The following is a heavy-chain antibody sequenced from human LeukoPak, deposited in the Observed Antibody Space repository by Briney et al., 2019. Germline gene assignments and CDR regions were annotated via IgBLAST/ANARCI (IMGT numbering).Heavy chain of an antibody. CDR3: AGXXSXTMXRGVDRVWFDP. Sequence: SETLSLTCTVSGGSISSYYWSWIRQPPGKGLEWIGYIYYSGSTKYNPSLKSRVTISVDTCKNKISLRLSSVTAEETAVYYCAGXXSXTMXRGVDRVWFDPWGQGTLVTVSS. D-gene: IGHD3-10*01. CDR2: IYYSGST. V-gene: IGHV4-59*01. CDR1: GGSISSYY. J-gene: IGHJ5*02.